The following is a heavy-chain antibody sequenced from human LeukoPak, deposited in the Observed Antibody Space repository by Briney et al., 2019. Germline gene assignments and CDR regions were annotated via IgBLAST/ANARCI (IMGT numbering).Heavy chain of an antibody. J-gene: IGHJ4*02. CDR2: ISGSGGST. Sequence: GGSLRLSCAASGFTFSSYAITWVRQAPGKGLEWVSAISGSGGSTYYADSVKGRFTISRDNSKDTLYLQMNSLRAEDTAVYYCAKDLGRNMVRGYFDYWGQGTLVTVSS. V-gene: IGHV3-23*01. CDR1: GFTFSSYA. CDR3: AKDLGRNMVRGYFDY. D-gene: IGHD3-10*01.